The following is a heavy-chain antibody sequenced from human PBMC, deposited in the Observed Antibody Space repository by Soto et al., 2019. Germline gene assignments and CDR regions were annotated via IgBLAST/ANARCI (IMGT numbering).Heavy chain of an antibody. CDR3: AKDGVDHNSVWDPFDI. Sequence: EVQLVESGGGLVKPGGSLRLSCAASGFIFSDYAMSWVRQAPGKGLEWVAGMGGANGDTYYTESVRGRFVISRDNSKSTLFLQLSSLRAEDTAVYFCAKDGVDHNSVWDPFDIWGQGTLVTVSS. V-gene: IGHV3-23*04. CDR2: MGGANGDT. CDR1: GFIFSDYA. J-gene: IGHJ3*02. D-gene: IGHD2-15*01.